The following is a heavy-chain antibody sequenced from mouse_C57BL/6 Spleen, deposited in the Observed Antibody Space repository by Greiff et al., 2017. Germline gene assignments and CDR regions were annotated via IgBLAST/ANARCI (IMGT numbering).Heavy chain of an antibody. J-gene: IGHJ4*01. V-gene: IGHV1-26*01. CDR1: GYTFTDYY. Sequence: VQLQQSGPELVKPGASVKISCKASGYTFTDYYMNWVKQSHGKSLEWIGDINPNNGGTSYNQKFKGKATLTVDKSSSTAYMELRSLTSEDSAVYYCAYYGSNYYAMDYWGQGTSVTVSS. D-gene: IGHD1-1*01. CDR2: INPNNGGT. CDR3: AYYGSNYYAMDY.